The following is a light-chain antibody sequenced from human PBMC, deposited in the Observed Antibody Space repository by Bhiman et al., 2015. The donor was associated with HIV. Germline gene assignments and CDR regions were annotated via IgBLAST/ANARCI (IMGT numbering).Light chain of an antibody. Sequence: QSALTQPPSASGSPGQSVAISCTGTSSDITDYNYVSWYQQHPGKAPKLIISEVNKRPSGIPERFSGSNSGSTATLTISRVEAGDEADYYCQVWDSSSDQVVLGGGTKLTVL. CDR2: EVN. CDR1: SSDITDYNY. CDR3: QVWDSSSDQVV. J-gene: IGLJ2*01. V-gene: IGLV2-8*01.